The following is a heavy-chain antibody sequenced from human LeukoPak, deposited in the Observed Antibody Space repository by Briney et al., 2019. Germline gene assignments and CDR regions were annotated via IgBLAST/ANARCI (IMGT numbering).Heavy chain of an antibody. D-gene: IGHD4-23*01. CDR3: ARFETVTVEEIDY. J-gene: IGHJ4*02. V-gene: IGHV3-21*01. Sequence: PGGSLRLSCAASGFTFSSYAMNWVRQAPGKGLEWVSSISSGSDYILYADSVRGRFTISRDNAKNSLYLQMNSLRAEDTAVYYCARFETVTVEEIDYWGQGTLVTVSS. CDR1: GFTFSSYA. CDR2: ISSGSDYI.